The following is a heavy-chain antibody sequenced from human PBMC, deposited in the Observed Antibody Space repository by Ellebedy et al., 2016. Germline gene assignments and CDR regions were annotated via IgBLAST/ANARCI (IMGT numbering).Heavy chain of an antibody. Sequence: GGSLRLXXAASGFKFSGYYMNWVRQAPGKGLEWVSSITTSSSYIYYAESVKGRFTISRDNTKNTVDLQMNTLRDEDTAVYYCAKEMGEWFGDLKWRNAFDIWGQGTMVTVSS. J-gene: IGHJ3*02. D-gene: IGHD3-10*01. CDR1: GFKFSGYY. V-gene: IGHV3-21*01. CDR2: ITTSSSYI. CDR3: AKEMGEWFGDLKWRNAFDI.